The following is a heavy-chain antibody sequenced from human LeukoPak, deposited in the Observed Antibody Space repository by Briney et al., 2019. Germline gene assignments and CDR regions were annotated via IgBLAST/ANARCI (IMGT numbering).Heavy chain of an antibody. D-gene: IGHD2-15*01. V-gene: IGHV4-34*01. CDR1: GGSFSGYY. CDR2: INHSGST. J-gene: IGHJ6*02. CDR3: ARLVVVAAVGNYYYYYGMDV. Sequence: SETLSLTCAVYGGSFSGYYWSWIRQPPGKGLEWIGEINHSGSTNYNPSLKSRVTISVGTSKNQFSLKLSSVTAADTAVYYCARLVVVAAVGNYYYYYGMDVWGQGTTVTVSS.